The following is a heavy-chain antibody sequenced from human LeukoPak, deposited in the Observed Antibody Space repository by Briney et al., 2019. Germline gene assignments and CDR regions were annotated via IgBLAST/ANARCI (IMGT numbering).Heavy chain of an antibody. CDR3: ARGLGLPAALYYFDY. Sequence: QPGGSLRLSCAASEFTFSSYAMSRVRLAPGKGLEWVSGITGSGAVTYYADSVRGRVTISRDNSKNTLYLQMNSLRTDDTALYYCARGLGLPAALYYFDYWGQGTLVTVSS. V-gene: IGHV3-23*01. J-gene: IGHJ4*02. D-gene: IGHD2-2*01. CDR1: EFTFSSYA. CDR2: ITGSGAVT.